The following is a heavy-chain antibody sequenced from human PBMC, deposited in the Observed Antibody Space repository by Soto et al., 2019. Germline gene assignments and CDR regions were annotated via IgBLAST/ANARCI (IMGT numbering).Heavy chain of an antibody. V-gene: IGHV4-59*01. Sequence: SETLSLTCTVSGGSISSYYWSWIRQPPGKGLEWIGYIYYSGSTNYNPSLKSRVTISVDTSKNQFSLKLSSVTAADTAVYYCATLEDWFDPWGQGTLVTVSS. CDR1: GGSISSYY. CDR2: IYYSGST. CDR3: ATLEDWFDP. D-gene: IGHD1-1*01. J-gene: IGHJ5*02.